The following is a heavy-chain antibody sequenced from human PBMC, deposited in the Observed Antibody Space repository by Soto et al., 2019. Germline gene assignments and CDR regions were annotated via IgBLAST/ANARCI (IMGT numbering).Heavy chain of an antibody. D-gene: IGHD3-3*01. J-gene: IGHJ4*02. CDR3: ANTIFGVVAPYYFDY. V-gene: IGHV3-23*01. Sequence: GGSLRLSCEASGFTFSSYAMSPVRQAPGKGLEWVSAISGSGGSTYYADSVKGRFTISRDNSKNTLYLQMNSLRAEDTAVYYCANTIFGVVAPYYFDYWGQGTLVTVSS. CDR1: GFTFSSYA. CDR2: ISGSGGST.